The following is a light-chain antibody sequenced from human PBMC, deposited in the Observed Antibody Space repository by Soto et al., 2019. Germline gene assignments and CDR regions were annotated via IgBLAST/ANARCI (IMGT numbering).Light chain of an antibody. CDR3: QQSYISPWT. Sequence: DIQLTQSPSSLSASVGDRVTITCRASLPITNYLSWYQLKPGRAPKLLLYAASSLQSGVPSRFSGGGSGTEFTLAISSLQSEDFASYFCQQSYISPWTFGQGTNVEI. V-gene: IGKV1-39*01. CDR2: AAS. J-gene: IGKJ1*01. CDR1: LPITNY.